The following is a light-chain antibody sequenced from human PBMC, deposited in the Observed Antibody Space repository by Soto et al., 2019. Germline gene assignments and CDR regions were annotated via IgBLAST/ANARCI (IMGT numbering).Light chain of an antibody. J-gene: IGKJ5*01. CDR2: AAS. V-gene: IGKV3-15*01. CDR3: QQYNNWPPII. Sequence: EMVMTQSPATLSVSPGERVTVSCRTSQSFASNLAWYQQKPGQAPRLLIHAASTRATGIPARLSGSGSGTEFTHTISSLQSEDSAIYYCQQYNNWPPIIFGQGTRLEIK. CDR1: QSFASN.